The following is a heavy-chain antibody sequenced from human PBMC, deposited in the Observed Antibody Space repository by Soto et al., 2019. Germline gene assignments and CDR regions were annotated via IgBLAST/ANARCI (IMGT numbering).Heavy chain of an antibody. D-gene: IGHD3-3*01. CDR2: ISAYNGNT. V-gene: IGHV1-18*01. J-gene: IGHJ6*02. CDR1: GYTFTSYG. CDR3: ARAIMVFGVVTPVGGMDV. Sequence: ASVKVSCKASGYTFTSYGISWVRQAPGQGLEWMGWISAYNGNTNYAQKLQGRVTMTADTSTSTAYMELRSLRSDDTAVYYCARAIMVFGVVTPVGGMDVWGQGTTVTVSS.